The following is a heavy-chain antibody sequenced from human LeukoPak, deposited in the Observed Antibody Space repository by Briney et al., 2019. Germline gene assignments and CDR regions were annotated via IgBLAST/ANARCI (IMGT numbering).Heavy chain of an antibody. CDR1: GGSISSYY. V-gene: IGHV4-59*12. D-gene: IGHD4-17*01. J-gene: IGHJ3*02. CDR3: AREWTTVTTRDAFDI. Sequence: PSETLSLTCTVSGGSISSYYWSWIRQPPGKGLEWLGYIYYSGSTNYNPSLKSRVTISVDTSKNQFSLKLSSVTAADTAVYYCAREWTTVTTRDAFDIWGQGTMVTVSS. CDR2: IYYSGST.